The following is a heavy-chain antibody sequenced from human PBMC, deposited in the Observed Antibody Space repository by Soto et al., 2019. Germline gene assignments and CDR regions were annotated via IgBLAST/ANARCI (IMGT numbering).Heavy chain of an antibody. CDR3: ARDVVATNLFDP. D-gene: IGHD2-15*01. CDR2: INHSGST. V-gene: IGHV4-34*01. J-gene: IGHJ5*02. Sequence: QVQLQQWGAGLLKPSETLSLTCAVYGGSFSGYYWSWIRQPPGKGLEWIGEINHSGSTNYNPSLKRRVTISVDTSKNQFSLKLSSVTAADTAVYYCARDVVATNLFDPWGQGTLVTVSS. CDR1: GGSFSGYY.